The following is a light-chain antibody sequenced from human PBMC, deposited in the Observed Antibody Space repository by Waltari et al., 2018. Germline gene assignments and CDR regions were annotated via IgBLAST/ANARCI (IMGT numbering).Light chain of an antibody. Sequence: DIQMTQSPSTLSASIGDRVPITCRASQSITNWLAWYQQKPGKAPKPLIYKASTLESGVPSRFSGSGTGTEFTLTISSLQPDDFATYYCQQYNNYVATFGQGTKVEIK. CDR1: QSITNW. CDR3: QQYNNYVAT. J-gene: IGKJ1*01. V-gene: IGKV1-5*03. CDR2: KAS.